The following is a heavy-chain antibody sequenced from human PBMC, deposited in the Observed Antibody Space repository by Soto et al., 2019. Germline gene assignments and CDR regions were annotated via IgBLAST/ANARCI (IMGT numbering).Heavy chain of an antibody. CDR2: IKPDGSAK. CDR3: AINREEGSGFCSY. D-gene: IGHD3-22*01. J-gene: IGHJ4*02. CDR1: GFTFSKSW. Sequence: VQLVESGGALVQPGGSLRLSCAASGFTFSKSWMTWVRQAPGKGLEWVANIKPDGSAKSFVDSVKGRFDVSRDTARNSLYLQRNSLSTEDTAVYYCAINREEGSGFCSYWGQGTLVTVSS. V-gene: IGHV3-7*01.